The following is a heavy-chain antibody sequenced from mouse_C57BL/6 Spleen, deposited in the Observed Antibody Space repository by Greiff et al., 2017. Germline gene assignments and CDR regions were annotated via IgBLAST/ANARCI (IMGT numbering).Heavy chain of an antibody. V-gene: IGHV1-26*01. J-gene: IGHJ4*01. CDR1: GYTFTDYY. D-gene: IGHD2-3*01. CDR3: ARFYDRYYYAMDY. Sequence: VQLQQSGPELVKPGASVKISCKASGYTFTDYYMNWVKQSHGKSLEWIGDINPNNGGTSYNQKFKGKATLTVDKSSSTAYMELRSLTSEDSAVYYYARFYDRYYYAMDYWGQGTSVTVSS. CDR2: INPNNGGT.